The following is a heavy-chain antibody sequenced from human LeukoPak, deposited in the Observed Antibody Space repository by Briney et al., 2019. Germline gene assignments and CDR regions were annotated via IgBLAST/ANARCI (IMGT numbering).Heavy chain of an antibody. D-gene: IGHD6-19*01. CDR3: ARSAVGYSSGWSSD. CDR2: IYYSGST. CDR1: GGSISSYY. Sequence: SETLSLTCTVSGGSISSYYGSWIRQPPGKGLEWIGYIYYSGSTNYNPSLKSRVTISVDTSKNQFSLKLSSVTAADTAVYYCARSAVGYSSGWSSDWGQGTLVTVSS. V-gene: IGHV4-59*01. J-gene: IGHJ4*02.